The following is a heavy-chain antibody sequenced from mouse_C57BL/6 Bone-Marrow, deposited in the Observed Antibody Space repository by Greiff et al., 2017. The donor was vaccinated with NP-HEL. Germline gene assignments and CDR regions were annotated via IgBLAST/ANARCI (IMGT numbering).Heavy chain of an antibody. CDR2: ISDGGSYT. D-gene: IGHD2-5*01. V-gene: IGHV5-4*03. Sequence: EVKLVESGGGLVKPGGSLKLSCAASGFTFSSYAMSWVRQTPEKRLEWVATISDGGSYTYYTDKVKGRFTISSDNAKNNLYLQMSHLKSEYTAVYYCASDRRVSNLFAMDYWGQGTSVTVSS. CDR1: GFTFSSYA. CDR3: ASDRRVSNLFAMDY. J-gene: IGHJ4*01.